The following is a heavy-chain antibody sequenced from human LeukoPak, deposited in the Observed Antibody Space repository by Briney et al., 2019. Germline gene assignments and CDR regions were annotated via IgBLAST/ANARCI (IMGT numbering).Heavy chain of an antibody. J-gene: IGHJ6*03. Sequence: ASVKVSCKASGYTFTSYGISWVRQAPGQGLEWMGWISAYNGNTNYAQKLQGRVTMTTDTSTSTAYMELRSLRSDDTAVYYCASRVPGRYDFWSGYYSYYYYYMDVWGKGTTVTVSS. CDR2: ISAYNGNT. CDR3: ASRVPGRYDFWSGYYSYYYYYMDV. CDR1: GYTFTSYG. V-gene: IGHV1-18*01. D-gene: IGHD3-3*01.